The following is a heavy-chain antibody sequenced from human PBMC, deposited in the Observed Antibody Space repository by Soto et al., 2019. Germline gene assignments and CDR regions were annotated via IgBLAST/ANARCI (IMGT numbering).Heavy chain of an antibody. CDR3: ARDRPLLYNWNYDFYYYYYGMDV. D-gene: IGHD1-7*01. CDR1: GYTFTSYA. CDR2: INAGNGNT. J-gene: IGHJ6*02. Sequence: ASVKVSCKASGYTFTSYAMHWVRQAPGQRLEWMGWINAGNGNTKYSQKFQGRVTITRDTSASTAYMELSSLRSEDTAVYYCARDRPLLYNWNYDFYYYYYGMDVWGQGTTVTV. V-gene: IGHV1-3*01.